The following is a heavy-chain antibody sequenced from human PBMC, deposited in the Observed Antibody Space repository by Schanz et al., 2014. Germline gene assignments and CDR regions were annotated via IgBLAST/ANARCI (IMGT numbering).Heavy chain of an antibody. Sequence: QVPLVQSGAEVKKPGSSVKVSCKASGGTFSSYTISWVRQAPGQGLEWMGRIIPILGIANYAQKFQGRVTNTADKSTSTAYMDLSSLNSDDTAVYYCATLDYADSVSWGQGTLVTVSS. J-gene: IGHJ5*02. CDR1: GGTFSSYT. D-gene: IGHD4-17*01. CDR3: ATLDYADSVS. CDR2: IIPILGIA. V-gene: IGHV1-69*02.